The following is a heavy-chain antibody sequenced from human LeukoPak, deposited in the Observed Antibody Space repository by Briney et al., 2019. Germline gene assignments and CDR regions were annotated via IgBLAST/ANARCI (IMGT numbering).Heavy chain of an antibody. D-gene: IGHD3-22*01. Sequence: GGSLRLSCAASGFTFSSYWMSWVRQAPGKGLEWVANIKQDGSEKYYVDSVKGRFTISRGNAKNSLYLQMNSLRAEDTAVYYCARESYYYDSSGYSNWFDPWGQGTLVTVSS. CDR3: ARESYYYDSSGYSNWFDP. V-gene: IGHV3-7*01. J-gene: IGHJ5*02. CDR1: GFTFSSYW. CDR2: IKQDGSEK.